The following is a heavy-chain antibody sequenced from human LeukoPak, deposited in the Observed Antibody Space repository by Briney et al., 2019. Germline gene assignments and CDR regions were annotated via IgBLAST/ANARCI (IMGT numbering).Heavy chain of an antibody. CDR1: GYTFTGYY. Sequence: ASVKVSCKASGYTFTGYYMHWVRQAPGQGLEWMGWINPNSGGTNYAQKFQVRGTMTRDTSISTAYMELSRLRSDDTAVYYCAKKGIYGDYLDYFDYWGQGTLVTVSS. V-gene: IGHV1-2*02. J-gene: IGHJ4*02. D-gene: IGHD4-17*01. CDR3: AKKGIYGDYLDYFDY. CDR2: INPNSGGT.